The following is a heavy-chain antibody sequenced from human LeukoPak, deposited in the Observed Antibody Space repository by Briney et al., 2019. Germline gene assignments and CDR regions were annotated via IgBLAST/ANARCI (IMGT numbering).Heavy chain of an antibody. Sequence: PSETLSLTCTVSGGSISSSGYYWGWIRQPPGKGLEWIGSVYYSGNTYYNPSLKGRVTISIDTSKNQFSLKLSSVTAADTAVYYCARRYYDSSGYIDYWGQGTLVTVSS. CDR2: VYYSGNT. D-gene: IGHD3-22*01. J-gene: IGHJ4*02. CDR1: GGSISSSGYY. CDR3: ARRYYDSSGYIDY. V-gene: IGHV4-39*01.